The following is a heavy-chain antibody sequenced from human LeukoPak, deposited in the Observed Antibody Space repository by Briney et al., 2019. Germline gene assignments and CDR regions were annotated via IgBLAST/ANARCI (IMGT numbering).Heavy chain of an antibody. V-gene: IGHV4-4*02. CDR2: IDHSGST. Sequence: SETLSLTCAVSGGSIINSNWWSWVRQPPGKGLEWIGEIDHSGSTSYNPSLKSRVTMSVDRSQNQFSLRLSTVTAADTAVYYCARGGSTSYREFLYNWFDPWGQGTLVTVSS. J-gene: IGHJ5*02. CDR1: GGSIINSNW. CDR3: ARGGSTSYREFLYNWFDP. D-gene: IGHD3-10*01.